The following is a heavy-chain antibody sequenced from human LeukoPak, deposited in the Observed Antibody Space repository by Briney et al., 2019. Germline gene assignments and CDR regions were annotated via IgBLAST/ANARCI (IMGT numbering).Heavy chain of an antibody. J-gene: IGHJ4*02. Sequence: GGSLRLSCAASEFSFRNYGMHWVRQAPGKGLEWVAFIRYDGSNKYYADSVKGRFTISRDNSKNTLYLQMNSLRAEDTAVYYCARARDCSSTSCYSDYWGQGTLVTVSS. D-gene: IGHD2-2*01. CDR2: IRYDGSNK. CDR1: EFSFRNYG. V-gene: IGHV3-30*02. CDR3: ARARDCSSTSCYSDY.